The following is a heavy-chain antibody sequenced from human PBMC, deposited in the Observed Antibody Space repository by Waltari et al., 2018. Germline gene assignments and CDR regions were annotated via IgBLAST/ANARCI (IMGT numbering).Heavy chain of an antibody. Sequence: QVQLQQWGEGLLKPSETLSLTCAVYGGSFSGYYWSWIRQPPGKGLEWIGEINHRGRTDHHPSLKSRVTMSVDTSKNQFSLKLSSVTAADPPVYYCATDHPGHSIDYCGPGPLVTVS. CDR3: ATDHPGHSIDY. CDR2: INHRGRT. CDR1: GGSFSGYY. D-gene: IGHD6-13*01. J-gene: IGHJ4*02. V-gene: IGHV4-34*01.